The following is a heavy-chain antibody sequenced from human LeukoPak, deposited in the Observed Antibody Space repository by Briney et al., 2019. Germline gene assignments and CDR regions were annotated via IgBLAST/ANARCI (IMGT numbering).Heavy chain of an antibody. V-gene: IGHV4-34*01. J-gene: IGHJ1*01. D-gene: IGHD1-26*01. CDR1: GGSFSGYY. CDR2: INHSGST. Sequence: SETLSLTCAVYGGSFSGYYWSWIRQPPGKGLEWIGEINHSGSTNYNPSLKSRVTISVDTSKNQFSLKLGSVTAADTAVYYCARGPYSGSYYVRYPGYFQHWGQGTLITVSS. CDR3: ARGPYSGSYYVRYPGYFQH.